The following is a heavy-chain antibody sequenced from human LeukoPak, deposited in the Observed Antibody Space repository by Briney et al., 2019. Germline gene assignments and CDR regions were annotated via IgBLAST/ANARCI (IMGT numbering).Heavy chain of an antibody. CDR2: IYTSGST. CDR1: GGSISSGSYY. J-gene: IGHJ4*02. V-gene: IGHV4-61*02. Sequence: SETLSLTCTVSGGSISSGSYYWSWIRQPAGKGLEWIGRIYTSGSTNYNPLLKSRVTISVDTSKNQFSLKLSSVTAADTAVYYCARAQPHRYDSSGYYFDYWGQGTLVTVSS. D-gene: IGHD3-22*01. CDR3: ARAQPHRYDSSGYYFDY.